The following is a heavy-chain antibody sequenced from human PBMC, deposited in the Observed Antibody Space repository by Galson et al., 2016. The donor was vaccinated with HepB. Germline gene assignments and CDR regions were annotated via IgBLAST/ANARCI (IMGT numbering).Heavy chain of an antibody. V-gene: IGHV3-11*06. Sequence: SLRLSCAASGFSFGVYYMAWIRQAPGKGLEWVSSISGGSTYTHYADSVKGRFTIYRDDARNSLFLQVNGLRAEDTAVYYCARENWGTFDWWGQGTPVTVS. D-gene: IGHD3-16*01. CDR2: ISGGSTYT. CDR1: GFSFGVYY. J-gene: IGHJ4*02. CDR3: ARENWGTFDW.